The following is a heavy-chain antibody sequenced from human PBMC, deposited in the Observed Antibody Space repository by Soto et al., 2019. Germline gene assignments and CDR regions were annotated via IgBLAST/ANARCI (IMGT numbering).Heavy chain of an antibody. CDR3: ARGSWKGIAAAAPHYYYMDV. J-gene: IGHJ6*03. V-gene: IGHV4-34*01. D-gene: IGHD6-13*01. CDR2: INHSGST. CDR1: GGSFSGYY. Sequence: SETLSLTCAVYGGSFSGYYWSGIRQPPGKGLEWIGEINHSGSTNYNPSLKSRVTISVDTSKNQFSLKLSSVTAADTAVYYCARGSWKGIAAAAPHYYYMDVRGQGTTVTGSS.